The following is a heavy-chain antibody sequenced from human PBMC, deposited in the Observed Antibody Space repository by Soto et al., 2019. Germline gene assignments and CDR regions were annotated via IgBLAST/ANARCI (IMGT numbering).Heavy chain of an antibody. Sequence: GGSLRLSCAASGFPFSSYSMNWVRQAPGKGLEWVSYISSSSSTIYYADSVKGRFTISRDNAKNSLYLQMNSLRAEDTAVYYCARGQWLKNWYFDLWGRGTLVTVSS. V-gene: IGHV3-48*01. CDR3: ARGQWLKNWYFDL. CDR2: ISSSSSTI. CDR1: GFPFSSYS. J-gene: IGHJ2*01. D-gene: IGHD6-19*01.